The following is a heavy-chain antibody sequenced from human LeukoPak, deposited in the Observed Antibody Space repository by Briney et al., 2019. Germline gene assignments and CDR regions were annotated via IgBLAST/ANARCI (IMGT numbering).Heavy chain of an antibody. CDR1: GGSISSYY. V-gene: IGHV4-59*01. Sequence: SETLSLTCTVSGGSISSYYWNWIRQPPGKGLEWIGYIYYSGSTNYNPSLKSRVTISVDTSKNQFSLRLSSVTAADTAVYHCARGLSGYSYGYYFDYWGQGTLFTVSS. J-gene: IGHJ4*02. CDR2: IYYSGST. D-gene: IGHD5-18*01. CDR3: ARGLSGYSYGYYFDY.